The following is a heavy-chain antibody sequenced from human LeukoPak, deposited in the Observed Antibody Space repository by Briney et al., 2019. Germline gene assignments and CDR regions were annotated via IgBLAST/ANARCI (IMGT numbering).Heavy chain of an antibody. D-gene: IGHD6-19*01. CDR3: AREGAGTVNAFDI. CDR2: ISTSGTTT. CDR1: GFTFDMYS. Sequence: GGSLRLSCTASGFTFDMYSMNWVRQAPGKGLEWVSYISTSGTTTYYADSVRGRFTISRDNSKNTLYLQMNSLRAEDTAVYYCAREGAGTVNAFDIWGQGTMVTVSS. V-gene: IGHV3-48*01. J-gene: IGHJ3*02.